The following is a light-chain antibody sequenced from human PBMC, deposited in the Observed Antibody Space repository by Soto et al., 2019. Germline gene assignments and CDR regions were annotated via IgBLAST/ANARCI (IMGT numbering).Light chain of an antibody. CDR1: SSDVGGYNH. V-gene: IGLV2-11*01. J-gene: IGLJ2*01. Sequence: QSALTQPRSVSGSPGQSVTISCTGTSSDVGGYNHVSWYQQHPGKAPKLMIYGVSKRPSGVPDRFSGSKSGNTASLTISGRQAEDEADYYCCSYAGSYTLVFGGGTKLTVL. CDR3: CSYAGSYTLV. CDR2: GVS.